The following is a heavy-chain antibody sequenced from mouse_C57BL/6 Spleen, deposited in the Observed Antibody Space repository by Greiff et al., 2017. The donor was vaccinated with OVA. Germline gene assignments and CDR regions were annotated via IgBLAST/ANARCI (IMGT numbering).Heavy chain of an antibody. J-gene: IGHJ1*03. CDR1: GFTFSSYA. V-gene: IGHV5-4*03. CDR2: ISDGGSYT. Sequence: EVKVVESGGGLVKPGGSLKLSCAASGFTFSSYAMSWVRQTPEKRLEWVATISDGGSYTYYPDNVKGRFTISRDNAKNNLYLQMSHLKSEDTAMYYWARGKNYSGSSYVGYFDVWGTGTTVTVSS. D-gene: IGHD1-1*01. CDR3: ARGKNYSGSSYVGYFDV.